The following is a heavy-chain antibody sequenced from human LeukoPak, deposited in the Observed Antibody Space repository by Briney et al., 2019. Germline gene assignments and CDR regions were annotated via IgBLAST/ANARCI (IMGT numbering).Heavy chain of an antibody. D-gene: IGHD2-2*01. CDR2: IIPIFGTA. CDR3: ARGYCSSTSCYFDY. J-gene: IGHJ4*02. Sequence: ASVKVSCKASGGTFSSYAISWVRQAPGQGLEWMGGIIPIFGTANYAQKFQGRVTITADESTGTAYMELSSLRSEDTAVYYCARGYCSSTSCYFDYWGQGTLVTVSS. V-gene: IGHV1-69*13. CDR1: GGTFSSYA.